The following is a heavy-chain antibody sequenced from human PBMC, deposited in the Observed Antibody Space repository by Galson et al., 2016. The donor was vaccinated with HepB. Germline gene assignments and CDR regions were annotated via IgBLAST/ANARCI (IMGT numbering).Heavy chain of an antibody. CDR1: GFMFDNNG. Sequence: SLRLSCAASGFMFDNNGMSWVRQVPGKGLEWVGGINWNGGSIGYADAVKGRFTISRDNAKNSLFLEMNILRAEDTALYYCAKERQEFDTSGYEPYDHRGQGTLVTVSS. CDR2: INWNGGSI. V-gene: IGHV3-20*04. J-gene: IGHJ4*02. D-gene: IGHD3-22*01. CDR3: AKERQEFDTSGYEPYDH.